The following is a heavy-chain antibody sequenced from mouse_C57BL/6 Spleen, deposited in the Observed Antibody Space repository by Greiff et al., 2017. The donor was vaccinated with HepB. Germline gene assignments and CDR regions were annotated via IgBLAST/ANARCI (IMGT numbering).Heavy chain of an antibody. CDR1: GFTFSSYA. D-gene: IGHD1-1*01. Sequence: EVKLMESGGGLVKPGGSLKLSCAASGFTFSSYAMSWVRQTPEKRLEWVATISDGGSYTYYPDNVKGRFTISRDNAKNNLYLQMSHLKSEDTAMYYCARGAITTGFDVWGTGTTVTVSS. J-gene: IGHJ1*03. CDR2: ISDGGSYT. V-gene: IGHV5-4*03. CDR3: ARGAITTGFDV.